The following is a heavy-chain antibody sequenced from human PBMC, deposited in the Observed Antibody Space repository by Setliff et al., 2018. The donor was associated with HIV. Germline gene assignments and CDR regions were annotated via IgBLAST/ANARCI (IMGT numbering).Heavy chain of an antibody. V-gene: IGHV1-69*13. J-gene: IGHJ4*02. CDR3: ARTPVVAAAGMGPDY. D-gene: IGHD6-13*01. CDR2: IIPISGTA. CDR1: GGTFSSYA. Sequence: ASVKVSCKASGGTFSSYAISWVRQAPGQGLEWMGGIIPISGTANYAQKFQGRVTITADESTSTAYMELSSLRSEDTAVYYCARTPVVAAAGMGPDYWGQGTLVTVSS.